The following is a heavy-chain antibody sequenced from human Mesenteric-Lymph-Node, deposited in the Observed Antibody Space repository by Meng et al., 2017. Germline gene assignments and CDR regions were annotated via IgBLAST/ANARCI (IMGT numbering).Heavy chain of an antibody. CDR3: SREEVY. Sequence: QVQLQESGPGRVKPSQTLSLTCTVSGASISRGGYYWSWIRQPPGKGLEWIGNIYASGSTYYNPSLQSRVTISVDTSKNQFSLNLYSVTAADTAVYYCSREEVYWGQGTLVTVSS. J-gene: IGHJ4*02. CDR1: GASISRGGYY. V-gene: IGHV4-30-4*01. CDR2: IYASGST.